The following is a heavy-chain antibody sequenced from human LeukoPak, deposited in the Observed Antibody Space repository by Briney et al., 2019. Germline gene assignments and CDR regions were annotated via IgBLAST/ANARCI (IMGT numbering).Heavy chain of an antibody. CDR3: ARGLDAYKGGNY. CDR2: VHPSGST. J-gene: IGHJ4*02. V-gene: IGHV4-34*01. CDR1: GGSFSGYY. D-gene: IGHD5-24*01. Sequence: SETLSLTCTVYGGSFSGYYRSWIRQPPGKGLEWIGEVHPSGSTNYNPSLESRVTISVDTSKNQFSLKLTSVTAADTAVYYCARGLDAYKGGNYWGQGTLVTVSS.